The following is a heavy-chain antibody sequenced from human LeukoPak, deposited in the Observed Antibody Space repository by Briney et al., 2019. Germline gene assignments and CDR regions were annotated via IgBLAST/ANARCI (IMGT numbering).Heavy chain of an antibody. J-gene: IGHJ1*01. D-gene: IGHD6-19*01. CDR2: IKSKSSGGTT. CDR3: TADHRTTGVTSGWSD. CDR1: GFSFTDAW. V-gene: IGHV3-15*01. Sequence: GGSLRLSCAASGFSFTDAWMTWVRQAPAKGLEWVGRIKSKSSGGTTDYAAAVKGRFTISREDSRDTLFLQMNGLKTEDTAVYYCTADHRTTGVTSGWSDWGQGTLVAVSS.